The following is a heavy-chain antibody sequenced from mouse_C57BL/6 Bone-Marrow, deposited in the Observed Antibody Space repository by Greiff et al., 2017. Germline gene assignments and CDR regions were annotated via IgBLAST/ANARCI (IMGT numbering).Heavy chain of an antibody. CDR3: AQSYYGSSYGYFDV. J-gene: IGHJ1*03. Sequence: QVTLKESGPGILQPSQTLSLTCSFSGFSLSTFGMGVGWIRQPSGKGLEWLAHIWWDDDKYYNPALKSRLTISKDTSKNQVFLKIANVDTADTATYYCAQSYYGSSYGYFDVWGTGTTVTVSS. D-gene: IGHD1-1*01. CDR1: GFSLSTFGMG. CDR2: IWWDDDK. V-gene: IGHV8-8*01.